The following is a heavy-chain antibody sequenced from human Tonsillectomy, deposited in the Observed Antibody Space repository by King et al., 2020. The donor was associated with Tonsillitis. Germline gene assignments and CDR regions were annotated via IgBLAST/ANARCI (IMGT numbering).Heavy chain of an antibody. CDR3: ARSPARIAAAGTVPHDAFDI. CDR2: IYYSGST. CDR1: GGSISSSGYY. V-gene: IGHV4-39*07. D-gene: IGHD6-13*01. J-gene: IGHJ3*02. Sequence: QLQESGPGLVKPLETLSLTCTVSGGSISSSGYYWGWIRQPPGKGLEWIGTIYYSGSTYYNPSLKSRVTISVDTSKNQFSLKLSSVTAAETAVFYCARSPARIAAAGTVPHDAFDIWGQGTMVTVSS.